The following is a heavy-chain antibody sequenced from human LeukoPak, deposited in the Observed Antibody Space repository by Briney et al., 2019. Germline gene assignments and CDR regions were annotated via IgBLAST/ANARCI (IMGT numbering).Heavy chain of an antibody. CDR3: ARKTIYPYYYDSSGHQDAFDI. CDR1: GGSISSYY. V-gene: IGHV4-59*01. D-gene: IGHD3-22*01. Sequence: SETLSLTCTVSGGSISSYYWSWIRQPPGKGLEWIGYIYYSGSTNYNPSLKSRVTISVDTSKNQFSLKLSSVTAADTAVYYCARKTIYPYYYDSSGHQDAFDIWGQGTMVTVSS. J-gene: IGHJ3*02. CDR2: IYYSGST.